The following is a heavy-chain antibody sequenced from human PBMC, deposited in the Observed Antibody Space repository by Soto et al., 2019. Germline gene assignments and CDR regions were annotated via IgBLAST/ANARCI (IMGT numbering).Heavy chain of an antibody. V-gene: IGHV3-30-3*01. CDR3: ARASIAARHDY. CDR2: ISYDGSNK. CDR1: GFTFSSYA. D-gene: IGHD6-6*01. Sequence: GGSLRLSCAASGFTFSSYAMHWVRQAPGKGLEWVAVISYDGSNKYYADSVKGRFTISRDNSKNTLYLQMNSLRAEDTAVYYCARASIAARHDYWGQGTLVTVSS. J-gene: IGHJ4*02.